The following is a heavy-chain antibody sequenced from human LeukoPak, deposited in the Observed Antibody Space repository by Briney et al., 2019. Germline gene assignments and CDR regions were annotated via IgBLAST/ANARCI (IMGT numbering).Heavy chain of an antibody. Sequence: SETLSLTCTVSGGSISSYYWSWIRQPPGKGLEWIGYIYYSGSTNYNPSLKSRVTISVDTPKNQFSLKLSSVTAADTAVYYCARAVVRGVIYYYGMDVWGQGTTVTVSS. CDR1: GGSISSYY. V-gene: IGHV4-59*01. J-gene: IGHJ6*02. CDR3: ARAVVRGVIYYYGMDV. D-gene: IGHD3-10*01. CDR2: IYYSGST.